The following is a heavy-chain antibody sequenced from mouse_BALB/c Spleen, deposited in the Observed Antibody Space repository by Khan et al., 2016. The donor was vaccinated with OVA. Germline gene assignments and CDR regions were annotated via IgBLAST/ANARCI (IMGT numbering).Heavy chain of an antibody. CDR2: ISPNSDGS. J-gene: IGHJ3*01. V-gene: IGHV1S136*01. Sequence: EVQLQQSGPELVKPGASVKMSCKASGYTFTSYVMHWVKQKPRQGLEWIGYISPNSDGSKYNEKFRGKATLTSDKSSSTAYMELSSLTSEDSAVYYWLLSLFDYGSAYEGFAYWGQGTLVTVSA. D-gene: IGHD1-1*01. CDR1: GYTFTSYV. CDR3: LLSLFDYGSAYEGFAY.